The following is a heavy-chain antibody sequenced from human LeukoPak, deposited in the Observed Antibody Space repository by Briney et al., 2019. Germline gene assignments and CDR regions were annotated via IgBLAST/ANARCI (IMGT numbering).Heavy chain of an antibody. Sequence: GGSLRLSCAASGFTSSSYAMSWVRQAPGKGLEWVSAISGSGGNTYYADSVKGRFTISRGNSKNTLYLQMNSLRAEDSAAYYCAKLRSGTTGNVEIWGQGTMVTVSS. J-gene: IGHJ3*02. V-gene: IGHV3-23*01. CDR3: AKLRSGTTGNVEI. CDR2: ISGSGGNT. D-gene: IGHD1-26*01. CDR1: GFTSSSYA.